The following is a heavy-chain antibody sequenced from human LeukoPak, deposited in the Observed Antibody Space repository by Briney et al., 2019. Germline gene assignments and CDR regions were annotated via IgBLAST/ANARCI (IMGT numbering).Heavy chain of an antibody. CDR1: GFTFSSYS. CDR3: AKDLAAAGYYFDY. V-gene: IGHV3-21*04. CDR2: ISSSSSYI. J-gene: IGHJ4*02. Sequence: SGGSLRLSCAASGFTFSSYSMNWVRQAPGKGLEWVSSISSSSSYIYYADSVKGRFTISRDNAKNSLYLQMNSLRAEDTALYYCAKDLAAAGYYFDYWGQGTLVTVSS. D-gene: IGHD6-13*01.